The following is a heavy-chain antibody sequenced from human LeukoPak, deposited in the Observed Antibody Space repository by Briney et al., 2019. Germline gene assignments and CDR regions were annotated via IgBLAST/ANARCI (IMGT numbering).Heavy chain of an antibody. D-gene: IGHD3-3*01. CDR2: IKEDGSER. Sequence: GGSLRLSCEGSAFIFSGHWMNWVRQTPGKGLEWVASIKEDGSERQYVDSVKGRFSTSRDNTKGSLFLQLNSLRAEDTAVYYCARDNHDFWSGLDYWGQGTLVTVSS. V-gene: IGHV3-7*03. CDR3: ARDNHDFWSGLDY. CDR1: AFIFSGHW. J-gene: IGHJ4*02.